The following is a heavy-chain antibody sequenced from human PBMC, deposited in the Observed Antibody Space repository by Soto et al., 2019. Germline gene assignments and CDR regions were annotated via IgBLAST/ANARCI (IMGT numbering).Heavy chain of an antibody. CDR3: TSAITVSPAF. V-gene: IGHV3-73*01. Sequence: PGGSLRLSCAASGFAFSGSTMHWVRQASGKGLEWVGRIKNAANSYATAYAASVKGRFTISREDSSNTAYLQMNSLTTEDTAVYYCTSAITVSPAFWGQGTMVTVSS. CDR2: IKNAANSYAT. J-gene: IGHJ3*01. D-gene: IGHD4-4*01. CDR1: GFAFSGST.